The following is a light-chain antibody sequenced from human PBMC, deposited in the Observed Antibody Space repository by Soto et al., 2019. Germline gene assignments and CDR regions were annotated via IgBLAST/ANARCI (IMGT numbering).Light chain of an antibody. CDR1: QSVSSGS. CDR2: GAS. J-gene: IGKJ1*01. V-gene: IGKV3-20*01. Sequence: EIALTQSPGALSLSPGERATLSCRASQSVSSGSLAWYQQKPGQAPRLLIYGASSRATGIPDRFSGSGSGTDFTLTINRLEPEDFAVYYCQQYGSSPATFGQGTKVDIK. CDR3: QQYGSSPAT.